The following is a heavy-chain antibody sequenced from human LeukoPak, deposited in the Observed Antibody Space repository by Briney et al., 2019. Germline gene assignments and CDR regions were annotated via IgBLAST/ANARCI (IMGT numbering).Heavy chain of an antibody. V-gene: IGHV1-8*01. Sequence: ASVKVSCKASGYTFTSYDINWVRQATGQGLEWMGWMNPNSGNTGYAQKFQGRVTMTRNTSISTAYMELSSLRSEDTAVYYCARGFQWELLENWFDPWGQGTLVTVSS. J-gene: IGHJ5*02. CDR3: ARGFQWELLENWFDP. D-gene: IGHD1-26*01. CDR2: MNPNSGNT. CDR1: GYTFTSYD.